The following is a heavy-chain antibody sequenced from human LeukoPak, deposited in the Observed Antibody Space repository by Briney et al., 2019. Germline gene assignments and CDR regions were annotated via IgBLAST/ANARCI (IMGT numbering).Heavy chain of an antibody. CDR1: VGSISSYY. J-gene: IGHJ4*02. V-gene: IGHV4-4*07. D-gene: IGHD3-22*01. CDR2: IYTSGSP. Sequence: SETLSLTCPVSVGSISSYYWRWIRQPAGKRLERIGRIYTSGSPNYNPSLKSRVTMSVDTSKNQFSLKLSSVTAADTAVYYCARDSGERYYDSSGYLNYWGQGTLVTVSS. CDR3: ARDSGERYYDSSGYLNY.